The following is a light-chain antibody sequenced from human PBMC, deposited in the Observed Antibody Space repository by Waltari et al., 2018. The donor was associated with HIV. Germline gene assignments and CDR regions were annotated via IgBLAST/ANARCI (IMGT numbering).Light chain of an antibody. CDR3: VLFMGNGIWV. CDR1: SGSVSTSYY. J-gene: IGLJ3*02. CDR2: STN. V-gene: IGLV8-61*01. Sequence: QTVVTQEPSFSVSPGGTVTLTCGLSSGSVSTSYYPSWYQQTPGQAPRMLIYSTNTRSSGVPDRFSGSILGNKAALTITGAQADDESDYYCVLFMGNGIWVFGGGTKLTVL.